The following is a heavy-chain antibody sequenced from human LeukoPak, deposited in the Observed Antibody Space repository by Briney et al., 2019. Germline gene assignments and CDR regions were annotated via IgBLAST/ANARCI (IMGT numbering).Heavy chain of an antibody. CDR3: ATALGFTTPIDY. D-gene: IGHD3-16*01. V-gene: IGHV1-24*01. J-gene: IGHJ4*02. CDR2: FDPEDGET. Sequence: ASVKVSCKVSGYTLTELSMHWVRQAPGKGLGWMGGFDPEDGETIYAQKFQGRVTMTEDTSTDTAYMELSSLRSEDTAVYYCATALGFTTPIDYWGQGTLVTVSS. CDR1: GYTLTELS.